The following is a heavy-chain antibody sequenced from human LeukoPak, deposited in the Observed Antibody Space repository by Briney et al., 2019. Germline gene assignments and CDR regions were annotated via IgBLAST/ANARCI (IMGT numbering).Heavy chain of an antibody. J-gene: IGHJ3*02. Sequence: ASVKISCKASGYTFTGYYMHWVRQAPGQGLEWMGWINPNSGGTNYAQKFQGRVTITRDTSISTAYMELSRLRSDDTAVYYCAREHRVVPAAKDAFDIWGQGTMVTVSS. V-gene: IGHV1-2*02. CDR2: INPNSGGT. D-gene: IGHD2-2*01. CDR3: AREHRVVPAAKDAFDI. CDR1: GYTFTGYY.